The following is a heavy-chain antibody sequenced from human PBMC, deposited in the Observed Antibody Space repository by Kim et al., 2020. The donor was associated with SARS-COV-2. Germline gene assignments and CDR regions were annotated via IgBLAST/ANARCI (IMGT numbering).Heavy chain of an antibody. V-gene: IGHV1-24*01. D-gene: IGHD3-3*01. CDR2: FDPEDGET. Sequence: ASVKVSCKVSGYTLTELSMHWVRQAPGKGLEWMGGFDPEDGETIYAQKFQGRVTMTEDTSTDTAYMELSSLRSEDTAVYYCATVSGYLSLDAFDIWGQGTMVTVSS. CDR1: GYTLTELS. J-gene: IGHJ3*02. CDR3: ATVSGYLSLDAFDI.